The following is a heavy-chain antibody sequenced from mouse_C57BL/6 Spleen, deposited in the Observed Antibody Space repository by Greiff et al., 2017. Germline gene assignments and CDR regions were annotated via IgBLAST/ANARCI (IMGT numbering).Heavy chain of an antibody. CDR2: IRNKANNHAT. D-gene: IGHD2-1*01. CDR3: TRGNSHYYAMDY. CDR1: GFTFSDAW. Sequence: EVTLVESGGGLVQPGGSMKLSCAASGFTFSDAWMDWVRQSPEKGLEWVAEIRNKANNHATYYAESVKGRFTISRDDSKSSVYLQMNSLRAEDTGIYYCTRGNSHYYAMDYWGQGTSVTVSS. J-gene: IGHJ4*01. V-gene: IGHV6-6*01.